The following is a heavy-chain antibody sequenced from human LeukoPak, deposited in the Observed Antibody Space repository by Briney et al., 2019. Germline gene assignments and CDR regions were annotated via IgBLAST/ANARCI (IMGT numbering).Heavy chain of an antibody. D-gene: IGHD3-22*01. V-gene: IGHV4-59*01. J-gene: IGHJ4*02. CDR3: ARVTGYMIEDYFDY. Sequence: SETLSLTCTVSGASTSSYYWSWIRQPPGKVLGWVGSIYYIGSPNYNPSLKSRVTISVKTSKNQFSLKLSSVTAADTAVYYCARVTGYMIEDYFDYWGQGTLVTVSS. CDR2: IYYIGSP. CDR1: GASTSSYY.